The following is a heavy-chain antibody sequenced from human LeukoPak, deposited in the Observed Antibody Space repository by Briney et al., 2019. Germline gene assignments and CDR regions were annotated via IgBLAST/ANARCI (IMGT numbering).Heavy chain of an antibody. Sequence: GGSLRLSCAASGFTFSSNGMHWVRQAPGKGLEWVAVISYDGSNKYYADSVQGRFTISRDNSKNTLYLQMNSLRAEDTAVYYCAKDLGGGSGCYDLWGRGTLVTVSS. CDR3: AKDLGGGSGCYDL. CDR2: ISYDGSNK. D-gene: IGHD6-19*01. V-gene: IGHV3-30*18. CDR1: GFTFSSNG. J-gene: IGHJ2*01.